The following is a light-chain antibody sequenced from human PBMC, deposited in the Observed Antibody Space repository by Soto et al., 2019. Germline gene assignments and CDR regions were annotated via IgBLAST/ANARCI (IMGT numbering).Light chain of an antibody. CDR1: QSINPR. V-gene: IGKV1-5*01. J-gene: IGKJ1*01. CDR2: DAS. CDR3: QEYSSYLT. Sequence: DIQMTQSPSTLSASVGTRVTITCRTSQSINPRLAWYQQNTGQATKLLIYDASSLENGVTSRFSGSGSGTEFTLIISSLQSDDFPTYYYQEYSSYLTCGQGTKVHIX.